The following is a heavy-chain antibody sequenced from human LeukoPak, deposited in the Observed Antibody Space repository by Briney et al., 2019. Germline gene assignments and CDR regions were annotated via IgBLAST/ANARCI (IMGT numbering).Heavy chain of an antibody. CDR1: GFTFSSYG. V-gene: IGHV3-74*01. CDR3: ARSGIAVAGTVDY. Sequence: GGSLRLSCAASGFTFSSYGMHWVRQGPGKGLVWVSRINSDGSTTNYADSVKGRFTISRDNAKNSLYLQMNSLRAEDTAVYYCARSGIAVAGTVDYWGQGTLVTVSS. D-gene: IGHD6-19*01. J-gene: IGHJ4*02. CDR2: INSDGSTT.